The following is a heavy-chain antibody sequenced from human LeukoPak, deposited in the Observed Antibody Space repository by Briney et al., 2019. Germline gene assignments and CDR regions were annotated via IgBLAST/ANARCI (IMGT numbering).Heavy chain of an antibody. V-gene: IGHV1-2*02. Sequence: ASVKVSCKASGYTFTGYYMHWVRQAPGQGLEWMGWINPNSGGTNYAQKFQGRVTMTRDTSISTPYMELSRLRSDDTAVYYCARALITIFGVVTYYFDYWGQGTLVTVSS. J-gene: IGHJ4*02. CDR3: ARALITIFGVVTYYFDY. CDR2: INPNSGGT. CDR1: GYTFTGYY. D-gene: IGHD3-3*01.